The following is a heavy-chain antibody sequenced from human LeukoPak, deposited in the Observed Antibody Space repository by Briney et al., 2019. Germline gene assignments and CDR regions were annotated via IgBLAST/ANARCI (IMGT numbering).Heavy chain of an antibody. Sequence: PSGTLSLTCAVSGGSISSNNWWRWVRQPPGKGLEWIGEIYHSGTTNYNPSLRSRVTISVDKSKNQFSLKLSSVTAADTAVYYCVRGITVIRGVFDYWGQGALVTVSS. CDR3: VRGITVIRGVFDY. J-gene: IGHJ4*02. D-gene: IGHD3-10*01. V-gene: IGHV4-4*02. CDR1: GGSISSNNW. CDR2: IYHSGTT.